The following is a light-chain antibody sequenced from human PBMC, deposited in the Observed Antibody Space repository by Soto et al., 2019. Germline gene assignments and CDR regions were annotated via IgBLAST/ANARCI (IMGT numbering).Light chain of an antibody. CDR3: LQDYTFPYT. CDR2: AAS. V-gene: IGKV1-6*01. J-gene: IGKJ2*01. Sequence: AIQMTQSPSSLSASVGDRVTITCRASQDIREDLSWYQQKPGKAPTVLISAASTLESGVPLRFSGSGSGIDFTLTISSLQPEDVATYYCLQDYTFPYTFGQGTKLEIK. CDR1: QDIRED.